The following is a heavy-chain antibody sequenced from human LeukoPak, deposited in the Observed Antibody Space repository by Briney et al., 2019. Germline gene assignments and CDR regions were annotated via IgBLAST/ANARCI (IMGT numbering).Heavy chain of an antibody. V-gene: IGHV3-21*01. CDR1: GFSFSTYS. CDR2: ISSTSGYI. D-gene: IGHD3-22*01. CDR3: ARVYYYDSSGYYYDMDAFDL. J-gene: IGHJ3*01. Sequence: GGSLRLSCAASGFSFSTYSMNWVRQAPGKGLEWVSSISSTSGYIYYADSVKGRFTISRDNAKNSLYLQMNSLRAEDTAVYYCARVYYYDSSGYYYDMDAFDLWGQGTMVTVSS.